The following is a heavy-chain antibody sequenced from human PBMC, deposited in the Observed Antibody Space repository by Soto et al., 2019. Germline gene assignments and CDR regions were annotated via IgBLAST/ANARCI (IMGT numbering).Heavy chain of an antibody. CDR2: INPHGGST. Sequence: GAPVKVSCKAPGDTFTSYYLNWVRQAPGQGLEWMGVINPHGGSTKYAQKFQGRVTMTRDTSRSTGYTELRSLRSDDTAIYYCARSSGGNFGIIIEGSNWFDPWGQGTLVTVSS. J-gene: IGHJ5*02. CDR3: ARSSGGNFGIIIEGSNWFDP. CDR1: GDTFTSYY. V-gene: IGHV1-46*01. D-gene: IGHD3-3*01.